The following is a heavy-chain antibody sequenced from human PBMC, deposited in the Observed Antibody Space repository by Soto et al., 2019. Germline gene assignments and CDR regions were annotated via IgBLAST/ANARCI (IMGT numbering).Heavy chain of an antibody. CDR1: VYIFIDYG. CDR2: ISGYSGNA. J-gene: IGHJ4*02. V-gene: IGHV1-18*04. D-gene: IGHD3-10*01. CDR3: AKRASGTTWGESDY. Sequence: QVQVMQSGAEVKKPGDSVKVSCKTSVYIFIDYGINWVRQAPGQGLEWMGWISGYSGNANLAQKFQGRVTMTTDKSTRTAYMELRRLRSDDTAVYYWAKRASGTTWGESDYWGQGTLVTVSS.